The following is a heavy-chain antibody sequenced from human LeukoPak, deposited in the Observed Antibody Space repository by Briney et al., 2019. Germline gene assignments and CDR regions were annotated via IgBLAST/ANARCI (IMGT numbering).Heavy chain of an antibody. CDR2: FDPEDGET. CDR1: VYTLPELS. D-gene: IGHD1-26*01. J-gene: IGHJ4*02. V-gene: IGHV1-24*01. CDR3: ATAMDRGSYPNDY. Sequence: SVKVSCKVSVYTLPELSMHWVRQAPGDGREWVGGFDPEDGETIYAQKFQGRVTMTEDTSTDTAYMELSSLRSEDTAVYNCATAMDRGSYPNDYWGQGTLVTVSS.